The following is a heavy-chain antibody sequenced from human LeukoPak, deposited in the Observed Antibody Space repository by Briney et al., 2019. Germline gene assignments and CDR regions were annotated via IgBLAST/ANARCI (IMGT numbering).Heavy chain of an antibody. V-gene: IGHV3-49*04. CDR1: GFVFGDFV. J-gene: IGHJ5*02. CDR2: IRAELDGGTT. D-gene: IGHD5-24*01. Sequence: GGSLRLSCAASGFVFGDFVITWVRQAPGRGLKCVGFIRAELDGGTTEYAASLEGRFTISRDDSKGIAYLQMNSLEIDDTAIYFCTRGFMASWGQGTLVTVSS. CDR3: TRGFMAS.